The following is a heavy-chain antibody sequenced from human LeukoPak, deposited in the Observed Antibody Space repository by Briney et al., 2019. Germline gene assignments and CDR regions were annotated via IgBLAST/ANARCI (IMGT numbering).Heavy chain of an antibody. D-gene: IGHD1-7*01. CDR1: GFTVSSNY. Sequence: QPGGSLRLSCAASGFTVSSNYMTWVRQAPGKGLEWVSVIYTGGSTMYGDSVKGRFTISRHDSKNTLYLQMNSRRPEDTAVYYCARGRHEYELPTTGLDVWGQGTTVTVSS. CDR3: ARGRHEYELPTTGLDV. CDR2: IYTGGST. V-gene: IGHV3-53*04. J-gene: IGHJ6*02.